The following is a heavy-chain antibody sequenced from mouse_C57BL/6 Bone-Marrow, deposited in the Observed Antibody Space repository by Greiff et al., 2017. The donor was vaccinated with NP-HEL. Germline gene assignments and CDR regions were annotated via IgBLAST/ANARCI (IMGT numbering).Heavy chain of an antibody. CDR3: TTDYSNPYYFDY. D-gene: IGHD2-5*01. J-gene: IGHJ2*01. V-gene: IGHV14-4*01. Sequence: KATITADTSSNTAYLQLSSLTSEDTAVYYCTTDYSNPYYFDYWGQGTTLTVSS.